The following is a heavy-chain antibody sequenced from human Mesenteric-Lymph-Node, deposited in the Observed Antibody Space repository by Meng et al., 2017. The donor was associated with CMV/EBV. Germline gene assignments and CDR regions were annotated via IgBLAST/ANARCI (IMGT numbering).Heavy chain of an antibody. CDR1: GFTFVDYG. J-gene: IGHJ4*02. Sequence: GESLKISCAASGFTFVDYGMSWVRQAPGKGLEYVSGINWSGEITAYAESVEGRFTISRDNARNSLSLEMTGLRAEDTALYYCVRDTPSEVATILFDSWGQGTLVTVSS. V-gene: IGHV3-20*04. D-gene: IGHD5-24*01. CDR2: INWSGEIT. CDR3: VRDTPSEVATILFDS.